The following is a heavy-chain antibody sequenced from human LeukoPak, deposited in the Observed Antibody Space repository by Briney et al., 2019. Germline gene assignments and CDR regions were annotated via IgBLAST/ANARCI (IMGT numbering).Heavy chain of an antibody. Sequence: PGGSLRLSCAASGFTFSSYSMNWVRQAPGKGLEWVSSISSSSSYIYYADSVKGRFTISRDNAKNTLYLQMNSLRAEDTAVYYCAREGSEWELLFGADYWGQGTLVTVSS. CDR1: GFTFSSYS. CDR3: AREGSEWELLFGADY. D-gene: IGHD1-26*01. J-gene: IGHJ4*02. V-gene: IGHV3-21*01. CDR2: ISSSSSYI.